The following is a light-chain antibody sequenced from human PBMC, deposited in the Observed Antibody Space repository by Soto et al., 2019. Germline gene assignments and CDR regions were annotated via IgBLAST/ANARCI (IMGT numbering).Light chain of an antibody. V-gene: IGKV3-20*01. CDR3: QQYGNSPT. CDR1: QSVTGSY. CDR2: GAS. J-gene: IGKJ4*01. Sequence: ENVLMQSPGTLSLSPGERATLSCRASQSVTGSYLAWYQQKPGQAPRLLIYGASSRATGIPDRFSGSGSGTDFTLTISRLEPEDFAVYYCQQYGNSPTFGGGTKVDIK.